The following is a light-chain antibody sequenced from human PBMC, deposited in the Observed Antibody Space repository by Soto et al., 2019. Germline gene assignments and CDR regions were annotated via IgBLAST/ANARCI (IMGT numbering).Light chain of an antibody. CDR1: QSVSSSY. CDR3: QQYGSSPPTWT. J-gene: IGKJ1*01. V-gene: IGKV3-20*01. Sequence: EIVLTQSPGTLSLSPGERATLSCRASQSVSSSYLAWYQQKPGQAPRLLIYGASCRATGIPDRFSGSGSGTDFTLTISRLEPEDFAVYYCQQYGSSPPTWTFGQGTKVDIK. CDR2: GAS.